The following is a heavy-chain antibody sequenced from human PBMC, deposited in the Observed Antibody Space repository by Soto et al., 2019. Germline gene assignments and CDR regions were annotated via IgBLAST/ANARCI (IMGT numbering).Heavy chain of an antibody. J-gene: IGHJ6*02. CDR1: GFTFSSYA. CDR2: ISGSGGST. CDR3: ATTSSGNGYYYYGMDV. Sequence: GGSLRLSCAASGFTFSSYAMSWVRQAPGKGLEWVSAISGSGGSTYYADSVKGRFTISRDNSKNTLYLQMNSLRAEDTAVYYCATTSSGNGYYYYGMDVWGQGTTVTVSS. V-gene: IGHV3-23*01. D-gene: IGHD3-10*01.